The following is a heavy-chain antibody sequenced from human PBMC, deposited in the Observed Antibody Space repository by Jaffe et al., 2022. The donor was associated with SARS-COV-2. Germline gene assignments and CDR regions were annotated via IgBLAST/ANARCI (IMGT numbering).Heavy chain of an antibody. J-gene: IGHJ3*02. Sequence: QVQLVQSTAEVTKPGASVRVSCKASGYSFPDYGITWLRQAPGQGLEWMGWISPFNGNTDSAQKFQGRLTMATDTSTSTAYMELRSLKSDDTAVYYCARLYLAGDAFDIWGQGTMVTVSS. D-gene: IGHD6-13*01. V-gene: IGHV1-18*01. CDR3: ARLYLAGDAFDI. CDR2: ISPFNGNT. CDR1: GYSFPDYG.